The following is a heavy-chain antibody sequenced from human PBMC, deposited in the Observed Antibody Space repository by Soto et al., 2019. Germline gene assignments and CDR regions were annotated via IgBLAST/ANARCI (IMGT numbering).Heavy chain of an antibody. CDR3: ARHSCGGDCYSGDY. J-gene: IGHJ4*02. CDR1: GFTFSSYG. D-gene: IGHD2-21*02. V-gene: IGHV3-33*01. Sequence: QVQLVESGGGVVQPGRTLRHSCAAAGFTFSSYGMHWVRQAPGKGLEWVAVIWYDGSNKYYADSVKGRFTISRDNSKNTLYLQMNSLRAEDTAVYYCARHSCGGDCYSGDYWGQGTLVTVSS. CDR2: IWYDGSNK.